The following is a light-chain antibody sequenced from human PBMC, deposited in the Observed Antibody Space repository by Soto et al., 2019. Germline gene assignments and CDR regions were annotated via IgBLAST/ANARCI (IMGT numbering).Light chain of an antibody. CDR3: QQRSDWPWT. V-gene: IGKV3-11*01. CDR1: EGVTDY. J-gene: IGKJ1*01. Sequence: EIVFTHSAPTLAVSHGERGTLSCRAREGVTDYLACYQQKPGQPRRLLVYDVSNRAAGTPTRFSGGGSGTDFPLTTSNVEHEDFALYYCQQRSDWPWTRGHGTKV. CDR2: DVS.